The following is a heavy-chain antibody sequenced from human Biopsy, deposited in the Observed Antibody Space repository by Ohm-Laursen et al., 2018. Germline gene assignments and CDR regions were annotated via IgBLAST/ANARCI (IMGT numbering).Heavy chain of an antibody. CDR2: ISSSGTTI. CDR3: TGRYDIGAYGVDV. V-gene: IGHV3-48*04. CDR1: GFIFSSYG. D-gene: IGHD3-9*01. Sequence: GSLRLSCAASGFIFSSYGIHWVRQAPGKGLGWISHISSSGTTIYYGDVVRGRFTISRDNDKNSLFLQMNSLRADDTAVYYCTGRYDIGAYGVDVWGQGTTVIVSS. J-gene: IGHJ6*02.